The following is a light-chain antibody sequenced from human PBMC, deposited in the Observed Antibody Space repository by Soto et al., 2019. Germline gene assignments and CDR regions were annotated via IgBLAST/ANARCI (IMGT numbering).Light chain of an antibody. V-gene: IGKV3-20*01. CDR1: QSVSSNY. CDR3: LRYSSSQWT. Sequence: EIVLTQSPGTLSLSPGERATLSCRASQSVSSNYLAWYQQKPGQAPRLLIFGASNRATGIPARFSGSGSGTDLTLTITGLEPEDFAVYFCLRYSSSQWTFGQGTKVDIK. J-gene: IGKJ1*01. CDR2: GAS.